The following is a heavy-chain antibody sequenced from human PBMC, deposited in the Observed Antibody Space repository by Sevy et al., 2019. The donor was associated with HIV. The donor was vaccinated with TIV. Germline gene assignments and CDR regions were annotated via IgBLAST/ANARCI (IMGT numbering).Heavy chain of an antibody. D-gene: IGHD3-10*01. CDR3: ARVISGPEDYYYYYGMDV. CDR2: IKQDGSEK. CDR1: GFTFSSYW. V-gene: IGHV3-7*03. J-gene: IGHJ6*02. Sequence: GESLKISCAASGFTFSSYWMSWVRQAPGKGLEWVVNIKQDGSEKYYVDSVKGRFTISRDNAKNSLYLQMNSLRAEDTAVYYCARVISGPEDYYYYYGMDVWGQGTTVTVSS.